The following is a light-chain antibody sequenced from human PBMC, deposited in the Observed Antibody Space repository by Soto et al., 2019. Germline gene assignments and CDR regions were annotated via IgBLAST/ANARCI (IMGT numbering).Light chain of an antibody. CDR1: SSDFGTYNH. Sequence: QSVLTQPASVSGSPGQSITISCTGTSSDFGTYNHVSWYQQHPGKAPTLMIYDVSNRPSGVSNRSSGSKSGNTASLTISGLQAEDEADYYCSSYTTSTTLGVFGTGTKVTVL. V-gene: IGLV2-14*01. CDR3: SSYTTSTTLGV. CDR2: DVS. J-gene: IGLJ1*01.